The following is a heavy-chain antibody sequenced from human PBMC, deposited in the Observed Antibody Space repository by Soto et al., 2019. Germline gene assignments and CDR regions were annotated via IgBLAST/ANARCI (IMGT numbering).Heavy chain of an antibody. CDR2: IYYSGGT. V-gene: IGHV4-31*03. Sequence: SETLSLTCTVSGGSINSGGYHWSWIRQHPGKGLEWIGYIYYSGGTYYNPSLKSRFTISVDTSKNQFSLKLSSVTAADTAIYYCARGKNWFDPWGQGTLVTVSS. CDR1: GGSINSGGYH. CDR3: ARGKNWFDP. J-gene: IGHJ5*02.